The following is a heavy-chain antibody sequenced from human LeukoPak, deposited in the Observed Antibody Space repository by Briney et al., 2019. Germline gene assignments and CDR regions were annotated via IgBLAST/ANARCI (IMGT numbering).Heavy chain of an antibody. V-gene: IGHV4-39*01. Sequence: SETLSLTCTVSGGSISSSSYYWGWIRQPPGKRLEWIGSIYYSGSTYYNPSLKSRVTISVDTSKNQFSLKLSSVTAADTAVYYCASAWAVAGTLDAFDIWGQGTMVTVSA. CDR3: ASAWAVAGTLDAFDI. CDR1: GGSISSSSYY. J-gene: IGHJ3*02. CDR2: IYYSGST. D-gene: IGHD6-19*01.